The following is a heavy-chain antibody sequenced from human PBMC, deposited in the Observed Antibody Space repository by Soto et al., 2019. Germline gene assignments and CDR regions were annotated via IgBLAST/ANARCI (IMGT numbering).Heavy chain of an antibody. V-gene: IGHV1-18*01. D-gene: IGHD6-6*01. J-gene: IGHJ6*02. Sequence: GASVKVSCKASGYTFTSYGISWVRQAPGQGLEWMGWISAYNGNTNYAQKLQGRVTMTTDTSTSTAYIELSRLRSDDTAVYYCARTDLSSSVYYGMDVWGQGTTVTVSS. CDR2: ISAYNGNT. CDR1: GYTFTSYG. CDR3: ARTDLSSSVYYGMDV.